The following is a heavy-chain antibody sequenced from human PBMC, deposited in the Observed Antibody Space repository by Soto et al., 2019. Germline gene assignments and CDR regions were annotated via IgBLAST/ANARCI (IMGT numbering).Heavy chain of an antibody. CDR3: AHRLGGSSWNDGYFDS. CDR1: GFSLTTSGVG. D-gene: IGHD1-1*01. CDR2: IYWDDDK. Sequence: SGPTLVNPTQTLTLTCTLSGFSLTTSGVGVGWVRQPPGKALEWLVVIYWDDDKRYSPSLKSRLTITRDTSKNQVVLTMTNMDPVDTATYYCAHRLGGSSWNDGYFDSWGQGTPVTVSS. J-gene: IGHJ4*02. V-gene: IGHV2-5*02.